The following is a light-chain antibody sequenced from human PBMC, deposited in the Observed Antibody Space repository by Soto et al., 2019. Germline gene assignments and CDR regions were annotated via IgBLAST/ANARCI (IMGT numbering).Light chain of an antibody. CDR1: QTVDNSF. CDR3: QQYVTSPQT. CDR2: GAS. J-gene: IGKJ2*01. V-gene: IGKV3-20*01. Sequence: EIVLTQSPGTLSLSPGERATLSCRASQTVDNSFLAWYQQKPGQAPRLLIYGASSRATDIPDRFSGSGSGTDFTLTISRLEPEDFAVYYCQQYVTSPQTFGQGTKLEIK.